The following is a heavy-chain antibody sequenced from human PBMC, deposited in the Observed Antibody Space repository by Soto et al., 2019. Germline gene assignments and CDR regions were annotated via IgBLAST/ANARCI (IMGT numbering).Heavy chain of an antibody. CDR1: GYAITIFG. CDR3: AKEYCDTSRCFLPDY. D-gene: IGHD2-2*01. V-gene: IGHV1-18*01. Sequence: ASVKVSWKAAGYAITIFGISWVRQAPGQGLEWMGWIDPKNGNTKDAQKFQGRVTMTTDTSTSTAYMELRSLRSDDTAVYFCAKEYCDTSRCFLPDYWGQGALVTVSS. CDR2: IDPKNGNT. J-gene: IGHJ4*02.